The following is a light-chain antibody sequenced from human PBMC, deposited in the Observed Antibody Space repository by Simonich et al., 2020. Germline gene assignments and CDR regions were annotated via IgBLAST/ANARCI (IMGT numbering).Light chain of an antibody. CDR1: SSDVGGYNY. CDR2: DVS. CDR3: SSYTSSSTWV. Sequence: QSALTQPASVSGSPGQSITISCTGTSSDVGGYNYVSWYQQHTGNAPKLMIYDVSKRPSWVSNRFSGSKSGNTASLTISGLQAEDEADYYCSSYTSSSTWVFGGGTKLTVL. V-gene: IGLV2-14*01. J-gene: IGLJ3*02.